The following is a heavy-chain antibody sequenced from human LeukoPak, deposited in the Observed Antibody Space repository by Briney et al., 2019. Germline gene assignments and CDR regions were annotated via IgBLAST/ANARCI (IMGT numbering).Heavy chain of an antibody. V-gene: IGHV3-7*04. CDR2: IKQDGGEK. Sequence: GGSLRLSCAASGFTFSKYWMSWVRQAPGKGLEWVANIKQDGGEKYYVDSVEGRFTISRDNAKNSLDLQMNSLRAEDTAVYYCVRQLDGTLVYWGQGTLVTVSS. J-gene: IGHJ4*02. D-gene: IGHD1-26*01. CDR1: GFTFSKYW. CDR3: VRQLDGTLVY.